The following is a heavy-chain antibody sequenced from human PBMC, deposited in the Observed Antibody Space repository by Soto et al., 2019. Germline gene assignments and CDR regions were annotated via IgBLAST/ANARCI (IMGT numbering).Heavy chain of an antibody. V-gene: IGHV1-2*04. D-gene: IGHD3-22*01. CDR3: ARGDSSGSYAFDI. J-gene: IGHJ3*02. Sequence: APVKVSCKASGYTFTGYYMHWVRQAPGQGLEWMGWINPNSGGTNYAQKFQGWVTMTRDTSISTAYMELSRLRSDDTAVYYCARGDSSGSYAFDIWGQGTMVTVSS. CDR2: INPNSGGT. CDR1: GYTFTGYY.